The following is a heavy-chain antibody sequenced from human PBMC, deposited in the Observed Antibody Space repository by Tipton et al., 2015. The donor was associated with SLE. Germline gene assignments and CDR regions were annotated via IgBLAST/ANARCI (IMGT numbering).Heavy chain of an antibody. D-gene: IGHD6-13*01. CDR1: SSYG. Sequence: SSYGMHWVRQAPGKGLEWIGSIYYSGSTYYNPSLKSRVTISVDTSKNQFSLKLSSVTAADTAVYYCARGSIAAAAPDYWGQGTLVTVSS. J-gene: IGHJ4*02. V-gene: IGHV4-39*07. CDR3: ARGSIAAAAPDY. CDR2: IYYSGST.